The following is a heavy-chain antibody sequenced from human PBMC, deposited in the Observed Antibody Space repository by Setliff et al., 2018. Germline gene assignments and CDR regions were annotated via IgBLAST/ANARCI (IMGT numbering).Heavy chain of an antibody. D-gene: IGHD3-3*01. V-gene: IGHV4-34*01. CDR1: GGSFSGYY. CDR2: INHSGNT. CDR3: ARTDDYYNFYAY. J-gene: IGHJ4*02. Sequence: PSETLSLTCAVYGGSFSGYYWSRIRQPPGKGLEWIGEINHSGNTNYDPSLKSRVTISVDTSKNQFALKLSSVTAADTAVYYCARTDDYYNFYAYWGQGTLVTVSS.